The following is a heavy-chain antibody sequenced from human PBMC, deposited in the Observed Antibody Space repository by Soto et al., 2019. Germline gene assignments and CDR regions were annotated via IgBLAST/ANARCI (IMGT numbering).Heavy chain of an antibody. V-gene: IGHV4-34*01. J-gene: IGHJ4*02. CDR1: GGSFSGYY. CDR3: ARAHGGNSFRHKHLFDY. D-gene: IGHD2-21*02. CDR2: INHSGST. Sequence: SETLSLTCAVYGGSFSGYYWSWIRQPPGKGLEWIGEINHSGSTNYNPSLKSRVTISVDTSKNQFSLKLSSVTAADTAVYYCARAHGGNSFRHKHLFDYWGQGTLVTVSS.